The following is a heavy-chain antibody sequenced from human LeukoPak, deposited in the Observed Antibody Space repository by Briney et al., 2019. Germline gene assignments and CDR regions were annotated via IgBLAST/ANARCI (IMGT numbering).Heavy chain of an antibody. V-gene: IGHV3-7*01. Sequence: GGSLRLSCAASGFTFSSYWMSWVRQAPGKGLEWVAIIKQDGSDKYYVDSVKGRFTISRDNAKNSLYLQMNSLRAEDTVVYYCAMPQESYYYYMYVWDKGTTVTAS. J-gene: IGHJ6*03. CDR3: AMPQESYYYYMYV. CDR1: GFTFSSYW. CDR2: IKQDGSDK.